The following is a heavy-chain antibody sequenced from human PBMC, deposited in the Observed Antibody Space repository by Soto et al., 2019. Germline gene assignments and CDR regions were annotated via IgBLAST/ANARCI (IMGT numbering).Heavy chain of an antibody. V-gene: IGHV1-3*01. Sequence: ASVKVSCKASGYTFTSYAMHWVRQAPGQRLEWMGWINAGNGNTKYSQKFQGRVTITRDTSTSTAYMELSSLRSEDTAVYYCARAVVPAAILSWFDPWGQGTLVTVSS. CDR3: ARAVVPAAILSWFDP. D-gene: IGHD2-2*01. CDR2: INAGNGNT. CDR1: GYTFTSYA. J-gene: IGHJ5*02.